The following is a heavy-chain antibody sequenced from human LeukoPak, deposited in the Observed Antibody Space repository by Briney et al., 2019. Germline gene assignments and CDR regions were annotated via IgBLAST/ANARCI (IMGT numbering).Heavy chain of an antibody. CDR2: SIPIFGTA. CDR1: GGTFSSYA. V-gene: IGHV1-69*13. J-gene: IGHJ6*03. D-gene: IGHD4-11*01. CDR3: AREREDSNYYYYYYMDV. Sequence: SVKVSCKASGGTFSSYAISWVRQAPGQGLEWMGGSIPIFGTANYAQTFQGRVTITADESTSTAYMELSSLRSEDTAVYYCAREREDSNYYYYYYMDVWGKGTTVTVSS.